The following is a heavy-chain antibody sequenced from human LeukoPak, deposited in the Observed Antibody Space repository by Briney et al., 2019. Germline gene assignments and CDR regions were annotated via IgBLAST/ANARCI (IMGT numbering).Heavy chain of an antibody. D-gene: IGHD5-18*01. CDR2: IIPIFGTA. CDR3: ARRRSIQLWASFDY. Sequence: ASVKVSCKASGYTFTSYGISWVRQAPGQGLEWMGGIIPIFGTANYAQKFQGRVTITADESTSTAYMELSSLRSEDTAVYYCARRRSIQLWASFDYWGQGTLVTVSS. V-gene: IGHV1-69*13. CDR1: GYTFTSYG. J-gene: IGHJ4*02.